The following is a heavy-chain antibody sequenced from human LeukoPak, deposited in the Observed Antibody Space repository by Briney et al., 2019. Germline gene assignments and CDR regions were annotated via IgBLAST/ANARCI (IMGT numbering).Heavy chain of an antibody. D-gene: IGHD3-16*01. Sequence: SETLSLTCTVSVVSISRYSWSWIRQPPAKGLEWIGEIYYSGTTYYNPSLKSRVTISIDTSKNQFSLWLSPVPAAATAVYFCARGGAWVYYFDYWGQGTLVTVSS. J-gene: IGHJ4*02. CDR3: ARGGAWVYYFDY. CDR2: IYYSGTT. V-gene: IGHV4-59*01. CDR1: VVSISRYS.